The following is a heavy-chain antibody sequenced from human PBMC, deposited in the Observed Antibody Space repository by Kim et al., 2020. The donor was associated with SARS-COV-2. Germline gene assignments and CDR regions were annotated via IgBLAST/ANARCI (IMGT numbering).Heavy chain of an antibody. CDR1: GFTFSDYY. Sequence: GGSLRLSCAASGFTFSDYYMSWIRQAPGKGLEWVSYISSSGSTIYYADSVKGRFTISRDNAKNSLYLQMNSLRAEDTAVYYCARANKGNAYYDFWSGYYPANSQSGYFDLWGRGTLVTVSS. D-gene: IGHD3-3*01. J-gene: IGHJ2*01. CDR2: ISSSGSTI. V-gene: IGHV3-11*01. CDR3: ARANKGNAYYDFWSGYYPANSQSGYFDL.